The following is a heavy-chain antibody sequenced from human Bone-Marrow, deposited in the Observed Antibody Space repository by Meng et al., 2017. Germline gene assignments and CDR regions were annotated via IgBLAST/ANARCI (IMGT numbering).Heavy chain of an antibody. CDR3: AKFTMIVVVKPPFDY. V-gene: IGHV5-51*01. Sequence: KVSCKGSGYSFTSYWIGWVRQMPGKGLEWMGIIYPGDSDTRYSPSFQGQVTISADKSISTAYLQWNSLRAEDTAVYYCAKFTMIVVVKPPFDYWGQGTLVTVSS. CDR1: GYSFTSYW. D-gene: IGHD3-22*01. CDR2: IYPGDSDT. J-gene: IGHJ4*02.